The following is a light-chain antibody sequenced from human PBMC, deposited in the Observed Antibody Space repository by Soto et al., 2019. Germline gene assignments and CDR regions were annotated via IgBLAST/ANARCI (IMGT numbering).Light chain of an antibody. Sequence: EIVMTQSPATLSVSPGERATLSGRASQSVSIKLAWYQQKPGQAPRLLIYDTSTRATGIPARFSGSGSGTEFTLTISSLQSEDFAVYYCQQYNNWPPITFGQGTRLEIK. CDR1: QSVSIK. V-gene: IGKV3-15*01. J-gene: IGKJ5*01. CDR2: DTS. CDR3: QQYNNWPPIT.